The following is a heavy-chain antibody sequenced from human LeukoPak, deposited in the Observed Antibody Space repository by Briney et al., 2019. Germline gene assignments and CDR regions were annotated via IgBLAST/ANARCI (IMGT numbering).Heavy chain of an antibody. D-gene: IGHD1-26*01. CDR1: GGSISRGGYY. Sequence: SETLSLTCTVSGGSISRGGYYWSWIRQHPGKGLEWIGYIYYSGSTYYNPSLKSRVTISVDTSKNQFSLKLSSVTAADTAVYYCARVYSGSYLGWFDPWGQGTLVTVSS. CDR2: IYYSGST. CDR3: ARVYSGSYLGWFDP. V-gene: IGHV4-31*03. J-gene: IGHJ5*02.